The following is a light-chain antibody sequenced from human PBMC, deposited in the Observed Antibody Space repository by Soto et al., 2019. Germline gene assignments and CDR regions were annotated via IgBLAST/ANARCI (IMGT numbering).Light chain of an antibody. CDR2: DAS. CDR3: QQRDNWQIT. J-gene: IGKJ5*01. CDR1: QSIGSY. Sequence: EIVLTQSPAILSLSPGERATLSCRASQSIGSYLTWYQQKPGQAPRLLIFDASKRATGIPARFSGSGSGADFTLTISSLEPEDFAVYYCQQRDNWQITFGQGTRLEMK. V-gene: IGKV3D-11*02.